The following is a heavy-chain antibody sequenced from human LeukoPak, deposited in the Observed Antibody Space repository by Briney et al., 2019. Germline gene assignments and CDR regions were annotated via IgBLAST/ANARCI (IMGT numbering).Heavy chain of an antibody. CDR2: ISSSCYI. J-gene: IGHJ6*02. CDR1: GFTFSSYS. D-gene: IGHD6-13*01. CDR3: ARQRYSSNYYYGMDV. V-gene: IGHV3-21*01. Sequence: GGSLRLSCAASGFTFSSYSMNWVRQAPGKGLEWVSSISSSCYIYYADSVKGRFTISRDNAKNSLYLQMNSLRAEDTAVYYCARQRYSSNYYYGMDVWGQGTTVTVSS.